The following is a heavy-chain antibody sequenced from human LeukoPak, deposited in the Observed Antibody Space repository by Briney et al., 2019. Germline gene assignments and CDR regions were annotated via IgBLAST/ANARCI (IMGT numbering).Heavy chain of an antibody. D-gene: IGHD6-19*01. Sequence: AETLSLTCTVSSGSISVTGMDWGWVRQPPGRGREWVASGDYSGGTYYNPSLVSRVAISADMSKNQISLKLTSVTGADTAVYYCAGERGEEYSSGWYKTNYFYNWGQGIRVTVSS. CDR3: AGERGEEYSSGWYKTNYFYN. CDR2: GDYSGGT. V-gene: IGHV4-39*07. CDR1: SGSISVTGMD. J-gene: IGHJ4*02.